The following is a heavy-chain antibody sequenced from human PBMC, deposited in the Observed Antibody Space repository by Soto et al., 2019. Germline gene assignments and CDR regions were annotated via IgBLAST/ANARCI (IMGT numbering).Heavy chain of an antibody. D-gene: IGHD6-13*01. CDR1: GFSFGSSW. Sequence: EVQLVESGGDLVQPGGSLRLSCAASGFSFGSSWMTWVRQAPGKGLEWVANIKKDGSKINYLDSVRGRFTVSRDTAKHSLSLEMNSLRAVDTALYYCARDVSPGSSSLYLDAFDIWRQGTMVAVSS. CDR3: ARDVSPGSSSLYLDAFDI. V-gene: IGHV3-7*05. CDR2: IKKDGSKI. J-gene: IGHJ3*02.